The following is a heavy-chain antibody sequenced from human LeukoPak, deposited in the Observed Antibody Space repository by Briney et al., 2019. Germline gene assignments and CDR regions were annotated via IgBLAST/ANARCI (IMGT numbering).Heavy chain of an antibody. CDR1: GFSISSGYY. J-gene: IGHJ6*03. D-gene: IGHD6-6*01. CDR3: ASSRARTLLAARPAYYYYYYMDV. V-gene: IGHV4-38-2*02. Sequence: SETLSLTCTVSGFSISSGYYWGWIRQPPGKGLEWIGSIYHSGSTYYNPSLKSRVTISVDTSKNQFSLKLSSVTAADTAVYYCASSRARTLLAARPAYYYYYYMDVWGKGTTVTVSS. CDR2: IYHSGST.